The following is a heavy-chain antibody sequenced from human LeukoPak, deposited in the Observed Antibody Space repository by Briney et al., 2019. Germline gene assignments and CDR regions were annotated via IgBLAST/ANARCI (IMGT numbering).Heavy chain of an antibody. CDR3: ARGQSGYDYNY. Sequence: ASVKVSCRASGYTFTTYGISWVRQAPGQGLEWMGWISTYNGNTNYAQKIQGRVTMTTDTSTSTAYMELRSLRSDDTAVYYCARGQSGYDYNYWGQGTLVTVSS. V-gene: IGHV1-18*01. CDR1: GYTFTTYG. CDR2: ISTYNGNT. D-gene: IGHD5-12*01. J-gene: IGHJ4*02.